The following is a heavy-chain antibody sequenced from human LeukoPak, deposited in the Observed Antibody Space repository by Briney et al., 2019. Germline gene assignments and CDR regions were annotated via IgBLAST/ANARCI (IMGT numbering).Heavy chain of an antibody. Sequence: SETLPLTCTVSGGSISSYYWSWIRQPAGKGLEWIGRIYTSGSTNYNPSLESRVTMSVDTSKNQFSLKLRSVTAADTAVYYCARPGVGSGRYGAFDIWGQGTLVIVSS. CDR3: ARPGVGSGRYGAFDI. J-gene: IGHJ3*02. CDR2: IYTSGST. D-gene: IGHD5-18*01. CDR1: GGSISSYY. V-gene: IGHV4-4*07.